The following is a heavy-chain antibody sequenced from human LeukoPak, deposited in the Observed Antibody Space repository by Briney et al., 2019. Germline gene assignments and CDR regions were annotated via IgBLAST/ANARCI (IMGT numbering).Heavy chain of an antibody. CDR3: ASYVYSYGFFY. Sequence: PSETLSLTCAVYGGSFSGYYWSWIRQPPGEGLEWIGEINHSGSTNYNPSLKSRVTISVDTSKNQFSLKLSSVTAADTAVYYCASYVYSYGFFYWGQGTLVTVSS. CDR1: GGSFSGYY. CDR2: INHSGST. J-gene: IGHJ4*02. D-gene: IGHD5-18*01. V-gene: IGHV4-34*01.